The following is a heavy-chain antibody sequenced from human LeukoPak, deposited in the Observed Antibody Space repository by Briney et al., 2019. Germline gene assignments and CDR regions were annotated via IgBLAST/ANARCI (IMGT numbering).Heavy chain of an antibody. J-gene: IGHJ4*02. CDR3: ARVGTMVRGPGGAN. D-gene: IGHD3-10*01. CDR1: GGSISSSTYY. V-gene: IGHV4-39*07. Sequence: SETLSLTCTVSGGSISSSTYYWGWIRQPPGKGLEWIGNIYYSGSTNYNPSLKSRVTISVDKSKNQFSLKLSSVTAADTAVYYCARVGTMVRGPGGANWGQGTLVTVSS. CDR2: IYYSGST.